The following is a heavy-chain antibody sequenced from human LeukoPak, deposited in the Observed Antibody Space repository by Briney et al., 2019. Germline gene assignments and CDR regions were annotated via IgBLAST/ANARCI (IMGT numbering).Heavy chain of an antibody. Sequence: GGSLRLSCAASGFTFSSYAMSWVRQAPGKGLEWVSAISGSGGSTYYADSVKGRFTISRDNPKNTLYLQMNSLRAEDTAVYYCAKVRQWLVRTIDYWGQGTLVTVSS. CDR3: AKVRQWLVRTIDY. D-gene: IGHD6-19*01. CDR2: ISGSGGST. J-gene: IGHJ4*02. CDR1: GFTFSSYA. V-gene: IGHV3-23*01.